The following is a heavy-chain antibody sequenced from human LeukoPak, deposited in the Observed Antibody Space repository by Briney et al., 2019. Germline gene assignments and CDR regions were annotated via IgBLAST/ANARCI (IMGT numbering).Heavy chain of an antibody. CDR1: GFTFSNYW. Sequence: GGSLRLSCVASGFTFSNYWMNWVRQSPWKGLEWVANIKQDGSEKYYADSVKGRFTITRDNSKNTLYLQMNSLRADDTAVYFCAKEMEQPTWLGAFENWGQGTMVTVSS. CDR2: IKQDGSEK. V-gene: IGHV3-7*03. J-gene: IGHJ3*02. D-gene: IGHD3-10*01. CDR3: AKEMEQPTWLGAFEN.